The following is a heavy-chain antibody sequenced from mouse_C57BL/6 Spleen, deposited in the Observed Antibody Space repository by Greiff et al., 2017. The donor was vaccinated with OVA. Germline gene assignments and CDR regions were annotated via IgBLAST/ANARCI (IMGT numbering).Heavy chain of an antibody. CDR1: GYTFTDYY. Sequence: EVQLQQSGPELVKPGASVKISCKASGYTFTDYYMNWVQQTPGKGLEWIGEINPNNGGTSYNQKFKGKGTLTVDKSSSTADMELRSLTSEDSAIYYCASNWAYWGKGTTLTASS. CDR3: ASNWAY. V-gene: IGHV1-26*01. D-gene: IGHD4-1*01. J-gene: IGHJ2*01. CDR2: INPNNGGT.